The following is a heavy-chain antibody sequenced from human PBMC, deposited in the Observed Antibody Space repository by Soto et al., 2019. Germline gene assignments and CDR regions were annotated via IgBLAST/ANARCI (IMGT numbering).Heavy chain of an antibody. Sequence: AASVKVSCKASGYTFTGYYMHWVRQAPGQGLEWMGWINPNSGGTNYAQKFQGRVTMTRDTSISTAYMELSRLRSDDTAVYYCATPGPTTVTAFDYWGQGTLVTVSS. D-gene: IGHD4-17*01. J-gene: IGHJ4*02. CDR3: ATPGPTTVTAFDY. V-gene: IGHV1-2*02. CDR1: GYTFTGYY. CDR2: INPNSGGT.